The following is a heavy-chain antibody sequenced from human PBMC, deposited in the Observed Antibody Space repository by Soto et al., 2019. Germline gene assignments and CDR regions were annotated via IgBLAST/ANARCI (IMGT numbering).Heavy chain of an antibody. J-gene: IGHJ6*02. CDR3: ARATGYCSSTSCYDAYYYGMDV. CDR2: IIPIFGTA. Sequence: SVKVSCKASGGTFSSYAISWVRQAPGQGLEWMGGIIPIFGTANYAQKFQGRVTITADRSTSTAYMELSSLRSEDTAVYYCARATGYCSSTSCYDAYYYGMDVWGQGTTVTVSS. D-gene: IGHD2-2*01. V-gene: IGHV1-69*06. CDR1: GGTFSSYA.